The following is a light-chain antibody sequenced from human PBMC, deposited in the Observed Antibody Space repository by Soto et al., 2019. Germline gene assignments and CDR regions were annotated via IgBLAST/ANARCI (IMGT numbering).Light chain of an antibody. CDR1: QSVSSN. CDR3: QQYNNWPPGT. J-gene: IGKJ1*01. Sequence: EMVMTQSPATLSLSPGERATLSCRASQSVSSNLAWYQQKPGQAPRLLIYGASTRATGIPARFSGSGSGTEFTLTISSLQSEDFAVYYCQQYNNWPPGTFGQGTKMEIK. CDR2: GAS. V-gene: IGKV3-15*01.